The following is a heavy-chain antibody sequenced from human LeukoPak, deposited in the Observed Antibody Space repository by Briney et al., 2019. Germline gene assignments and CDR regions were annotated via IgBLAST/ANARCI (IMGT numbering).Heavy chain of an antibody. CDR2: IYYSGST. Sequence: PSETLSLTCTVSGGSISSSSYYWGWIRRPPGKGLEWIGSIYYSGSTYYNPSLKSRVTISVDTSKNQFSLKLSSVTAADTAVYYCASRRGYTLGYWGQGTLVTVSS. CDR3: ASRRGYTLGY. J-gene: IGHJ4*02. CDR1: GGSISSSSYY. D-gene: IGHD5-18*01. V-gene: IGHV4-39*01.